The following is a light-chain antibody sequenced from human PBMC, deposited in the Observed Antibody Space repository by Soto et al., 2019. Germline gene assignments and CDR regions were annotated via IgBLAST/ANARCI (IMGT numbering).Light chain of an antibody. CDR2: GAS. Sequence: IVLTQSAVTLSLSPWERATLSCRASQSVSRSYLAWYQQKPGQAPRLLIYGASSRATGIPDRFSGSGSGTDFTLTISSLQSEDFAVYYCQQYNNWPPTFGQGTKVDIK. CDR1: QSVSRSY. V-gene: IGKV3-20*01. J-gene: IGKJ1*01. CDR3: QQYNNWPPT.